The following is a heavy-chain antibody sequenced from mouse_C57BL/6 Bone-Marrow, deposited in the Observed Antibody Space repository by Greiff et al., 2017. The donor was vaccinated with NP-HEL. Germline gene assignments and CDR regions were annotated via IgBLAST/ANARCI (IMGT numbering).Heavy chain of an antibody. V-gene: IGHV5-12*01. CDR2: ISNGGGST. CDR1: GFTFSDYY. CDR3: ARHGGGYWYFDV. Sequence: EVQLVESGGGLVQPGGSLKLSCAASGFTFSDYYMYWVRQTPEKRLEWVAYISNGGGSTYYPDTVKGRFTISRDNAKNTLYLQMSRLKSEDTAMYYCARHGGGYWYFDVWGTGTTVTVSS. J-gene: IGHJ1*03.